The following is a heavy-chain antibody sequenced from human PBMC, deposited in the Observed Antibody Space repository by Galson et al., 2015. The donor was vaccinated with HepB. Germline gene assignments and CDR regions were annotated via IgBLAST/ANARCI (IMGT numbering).Heavy chain of an antibody. CDR3: ARGSSSRRLPSFSGGSCYDY. Sequence: SVKVSCKASGYTFTSYYMHWVRQAPGQGLEWMGIINPSGGSTSYAQKLQGRVTMTRDTSTSTVYMELSSLRSEDTAVYYCARGSSSRRLPSFSGGSCYDYWGQGTLVTVSS. V-gene: IGHV1-46*04. CDR1: GYTFTSYY. J-gene: IGHJ4*02. CDR2: INPSGGST. D-gene: IGHD2-15*01.